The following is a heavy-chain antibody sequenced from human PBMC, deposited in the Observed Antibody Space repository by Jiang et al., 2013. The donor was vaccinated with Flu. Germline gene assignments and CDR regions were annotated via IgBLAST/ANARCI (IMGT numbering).Heavy chain of an antibody. CDR3: ARGGEGYCSSTSCSFDY. CDR2: TYYRSKWSN. J-gene: IGHJ4*02. D-gene: IGHD2-2*01. Sequence: AWNWIRQSPSRGLEWLGRTYYRSKWSNDYAGSVKSRITINPDTSKNQFSLQLKSVTPEDTAVYYCARGGEGYCSSTSCSFDYWGQGTLVTVSS. CDR1: A. V-gene: IGHV6-1*01.